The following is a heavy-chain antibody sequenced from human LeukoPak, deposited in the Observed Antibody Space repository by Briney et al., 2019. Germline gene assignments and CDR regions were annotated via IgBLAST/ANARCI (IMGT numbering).Heavy chain of an antibody. CDR2: ITVDDDKT. D-gene: IGHD3-22*01. V-gene: IGHV3-23*01. J-gene: IGHJ4*02. Sequence: PGGSLRLSCAASGFTFSSVSMTWVRQAPGKGLEWVSTITVDDDKTYYANSVQGRFTVSRDYSRNTLHLQMNSLRTEDTAIYYCAKGPKLHSGYHPDYWGQGTLVTVSS. CDR1: GFTFSSVS. CDR3: AKGPKLHSGYHPDY.